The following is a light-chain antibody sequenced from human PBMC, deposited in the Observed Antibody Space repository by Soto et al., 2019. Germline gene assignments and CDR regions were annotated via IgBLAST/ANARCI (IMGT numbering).Light chain of an antibody. CDR1: SSNIGGTNY. CDR3: SSYAGSNNV. Sequence: QAVVTQPPSASGTPGQKVFISCSGSSSNIGGTNYAYWYQQLPGAAPKLLMHSNNLRPSGVPERISGSKFGTAASLAISGLRSEDEAVYYCSSYAGSNNVFGTGTKLTVL. CDR2: SNN. J-gene: IGLJ1*01. V-gene: IGLV1-47*02.